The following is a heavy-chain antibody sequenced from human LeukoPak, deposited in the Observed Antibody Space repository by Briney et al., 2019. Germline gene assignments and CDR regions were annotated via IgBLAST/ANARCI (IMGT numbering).Heavy chain of an antibody. Sequence: GGSLRLSCAASGFTFDDYAMHWVRQAPGKGLEWVSGISWNSGSIGYADSVKGRFTISRDNAKNSLYLQMNSLRAEDTALYYCAKENWVRGVIFHYYGMDVWGQGTTVIVSS. D-gene: IGHD3-10*01. V-gene: IGHV3-9*01. CDR3: AKENWVRGVIFHYYGMDV. CDR2: ISWNSGSI. CDR1: GFTFDDYA. J-gene: IGHJ6*02.